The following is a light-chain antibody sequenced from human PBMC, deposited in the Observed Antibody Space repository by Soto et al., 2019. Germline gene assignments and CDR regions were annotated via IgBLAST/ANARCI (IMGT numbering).Light chain of an antibody. CDR2: WAS. V-gene: IGKV4-1*01. Sequence: DIVLTQSPDSLAVSLGERDTINCKSSHIVLNSGDNKHYLSWYQQRPGQPPKLLFYWASTRESGVPDRFSGSGSGRHFTLTITSLQAEDVAFYFCQQYYGSPPTFGQGTKVEIK. CDR1: HIVLNSGDNKHY. J-gene: IGKJ1*01. CDR3: QQYYGSPPT.